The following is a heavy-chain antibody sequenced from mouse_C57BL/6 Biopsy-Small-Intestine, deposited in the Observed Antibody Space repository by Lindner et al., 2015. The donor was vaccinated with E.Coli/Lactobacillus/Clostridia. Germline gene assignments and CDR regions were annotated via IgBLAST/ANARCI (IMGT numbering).Heavy chain of an antibody. D-gene: IGHD4-1*01. CDR2: MNPKIGAT. CDR1: GGAFTDYY. V-gene: IGHV1-84*02. J-gene: IGHJ4*01. Sequence: SVKVSCKTSGGAFTDYYIHWVRQAPGQGLEWMGWMNPKIGATTYAEKFQGRVAMTRDTSISTAYMDLSGLTSDDTAVYYCARGSSLITGTRWFDPWGQGTLVTVSS. CDR3: ARGSSLITGTRWFDP.